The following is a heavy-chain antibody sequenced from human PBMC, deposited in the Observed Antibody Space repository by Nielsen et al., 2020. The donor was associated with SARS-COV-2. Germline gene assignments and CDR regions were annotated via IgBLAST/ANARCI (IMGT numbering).Heavy chain of an antibody. CDR2: ITDSGTA. CDR3: ARLKYDYIWGSYRYIDV. D-gene: IGHD3-16*02. J-gene: IGHJ4*02. V-gene: IGHV4-34*01. Sequence: SATLSLTCAVYGGSFGRYYWTWIRQAPERGLEWIGEITDSGTADYNSSLRGRATISLDTSKNHISLKLSSVTAADTAVYYCARLKYDYIWGSYRYIDVWGQGTLVTVSS. CDR1: GGSFGRYY.